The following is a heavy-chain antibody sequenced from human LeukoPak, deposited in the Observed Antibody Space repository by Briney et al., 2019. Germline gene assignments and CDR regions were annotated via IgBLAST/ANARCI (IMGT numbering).Heavy chain of an antibody. V-gene: IGHV4-39*07. CDR3: ARLGYCSSTSCYAGGDY. D-gene: IGHD2-2*01. CDR1: GGSISSSSYY. J-gene: IGHJ4*02. CDR2: IYYSGST. Sequence: SETLSLTCTVSGGSISSSSYYWGWIRQPPGKGLEWIGSIYYSGSTYYNPSLKSRVTISVDTSKNQFSLKLSSVTAADTAVYYCARLGYCSSTSCYAGGDYWGQGTLVTVSS.